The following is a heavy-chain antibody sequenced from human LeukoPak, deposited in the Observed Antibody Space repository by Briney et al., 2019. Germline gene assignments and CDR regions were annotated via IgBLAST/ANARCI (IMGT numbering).Heavy chain of an antibody. D-gene: IGHD3-10*01. Sequence: GGSVRLSCAASGFTFSSYSMNWVRQAPGKGLEWISYISGRGSVSYYEDSVKGRFTISRDNAKNSLYLQMNSLRDEDAALYYCARDGGFGFLAAFDIWGQGTMVTVSS. CDR1: GFTFSSYS. J-gene: IGHJ3*02. CDR3: ARDGGFGFLAAFDI. CDR2: ISGRGSVS. V-gene: IGHV3-48*02.